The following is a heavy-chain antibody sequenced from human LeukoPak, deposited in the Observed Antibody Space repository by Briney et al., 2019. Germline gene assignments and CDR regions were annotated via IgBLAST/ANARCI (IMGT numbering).Heavy chain of an antibody. V-gene: IGHV4-39*07. CDR1: GGSISSGYNY. CDR2: IYYSGDT. CDR3: ARGGSYTMVKNY. J-gene: IGHJ4*02. D-gene: IGHD1-26*01. Sequence: SETLSLTCTLSGGSISSGYNYWGWIRQPPGKGLEWIGSIYYSGDTYYNPSLKSRVTISLDTSKNQFSLRLSSVSAADTAVYYCARGGSYTMVKNYWGQGTLVTVSS.